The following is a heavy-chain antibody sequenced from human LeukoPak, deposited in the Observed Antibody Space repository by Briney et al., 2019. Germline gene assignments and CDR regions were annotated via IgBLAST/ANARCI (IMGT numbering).Heavy chain of an antibody. CDR3: ARGRRGVVVPAARKNWFGP. Sequence: SETLSLTCAVYGGSFSGYYWSWIRQPPGKGLEWIGEINHSGSTNYNPSLKSRVTISVDTSKNQFSLKLSSVTAADTAVYYCARGRRGVVVPAARKNWFGPWGQGTLVTVSS. CDR2: INHSGST. J-gene: IGHJ5*02. D-gene: IGHD2-2*01. V-gene: IGHV4-34*01. CDR1: GGSFSGYY.